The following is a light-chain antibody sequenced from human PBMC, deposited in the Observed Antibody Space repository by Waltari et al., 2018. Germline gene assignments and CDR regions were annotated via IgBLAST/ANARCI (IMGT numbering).Light chain of an antibody. CDR2: DVT. V-gene: IGLV2-14*03. CDR3: SSYTHSATYV. Sequence: QSALTQPASVSGSPGQSITISCTGTNSDIGGFNYVSWYHQHPGKAPKLIIYDVTKRPSGVSHRFSGSKSGITASLTSSGLQAEDEGDYYCSSYTHSATYVFGGGTTLTVL. J-gene: IGLJ1*01. CDR1: NSDIGGFNY.